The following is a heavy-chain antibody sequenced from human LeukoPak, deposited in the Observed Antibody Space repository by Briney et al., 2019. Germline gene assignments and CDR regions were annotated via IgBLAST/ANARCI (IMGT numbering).Heavy chain of an antibody. V-gene: IGHV1-69*13. CDR3: ASYYGDYTLGYYYYYMDV. D-gene: IGHD4-17*01. Sequence: GASVKVSCKASGGTFSSYAISWVRQAPGQGLEWMGGIIPIFGTANYAQKFQGRDTITADESTSTAYMELSSLRSEDTAVYYCASYYGDYTLGYYYYYMDVWGKGTTVTVSS. CDR2: IIPIFGTA. J-gene: IGHJ6*03. CDR1: GGTFSSYA.